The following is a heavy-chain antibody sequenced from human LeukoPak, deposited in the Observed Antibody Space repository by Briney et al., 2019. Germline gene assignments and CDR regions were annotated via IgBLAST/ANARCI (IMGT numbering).Heavy chain of an antibody. V-gene: IGHV4-34*01. CDR1: GGSFIGYD. D-gene: IGHD6-6*01. CDR2: INHSGGT. CDR3: ASLARGGNWFDP. J-gene: IGHJ5*02. Sequence: SETLSLTCAVYGGSFIGYDWTWIRQPPGKGLEWIGEINHSGGTNYNPSLKSRVTISVDTSKNQFSLKLSSVTAADTAVYYCASLARGGNWFDPWGQGTLVTVSS.